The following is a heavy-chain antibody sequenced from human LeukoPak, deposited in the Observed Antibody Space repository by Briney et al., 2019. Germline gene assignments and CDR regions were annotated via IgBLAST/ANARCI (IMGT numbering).Heavy chain of an antibody. D-gene: IGHD3-3*01. V-gene: IGHV4-34*01. CDR1: GGSFSGCY. CDR2: INHSGST. CDR3: ACHTYDFWSPRGAFDI. Sequence: PSETLSLTCAVYGGSFSGCYWSWIRQPPGKGLELIGEINHSGSTNYNPSLKSRVTISVDTSKNQFSLKLSSVTAADTAVYYCACHTYDFWSPRGAFDIWGQGTMVTVSS. J-gene: IGHJ3*02.